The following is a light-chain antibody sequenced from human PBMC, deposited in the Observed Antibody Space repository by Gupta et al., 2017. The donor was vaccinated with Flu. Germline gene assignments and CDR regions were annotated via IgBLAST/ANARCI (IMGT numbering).Light chain of an antibody. CDR2: EDA. V-gene: IGLV3-1*01. Sequence: GQTASITCSGDKFGDKYACWYQQKPGQSPVMVIYEDARRPSGIPERFSGSNSGNTATLTINGTQAMDEADYYCQAWDSITAVFGGGTQLTVL. CDR3: QAWDSITAV. J-gene: IGLJ7*01. CDR1: KFGDKY.